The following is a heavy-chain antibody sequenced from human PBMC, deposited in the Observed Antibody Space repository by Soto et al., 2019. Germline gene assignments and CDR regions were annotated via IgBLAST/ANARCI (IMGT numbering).Heavy chain of an antibody. D-gene: IGHD6-19*01. CDR3: ARDPPRMIAVAGGGGDY. CDR1: GYTLTSYG. J-gene: IGHJ4*02. CDR2: ISAYNGNT. V-gene: IGHV1-18*01. Sequence: ASVKVSCKASGYTLTSYGISWVRQAPGQGLEWMGWISAYNGNTNYAQKLQGRVTMTTDTSTSTAYMELRSLRSDDTAVYYCARDPPRMIAVAGGGGDYWGQGTLVTVSS.